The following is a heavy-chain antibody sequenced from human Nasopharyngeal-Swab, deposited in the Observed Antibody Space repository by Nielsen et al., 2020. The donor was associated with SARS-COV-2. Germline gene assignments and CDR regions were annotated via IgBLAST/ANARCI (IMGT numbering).Heavy chain of an antibody. V-gene: IGHV3-21*01. Sequence: GESLKISCAASGFTFSSYSMNWVRQAPGKGLEWVSSISSSSSSYIYSADSVKGRFTISRDNAKNSLYLQMNSLRAEDTAVYYCAREGKGSWNWNYVGESYFDYWGQGTLVTVSS. J-gene: IGHJ4*02. CDR3: AREGKGSWNWNYVGESYFDY. CDR1: GFTFSSYS. D-gene: IGHD1-7*01. CDR2: ISSSSSSYI.